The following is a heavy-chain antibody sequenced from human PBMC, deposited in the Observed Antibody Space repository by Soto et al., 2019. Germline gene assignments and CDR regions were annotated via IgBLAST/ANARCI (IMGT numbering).Heavy chain of an antibody. Sequence: GGSLRLSCAASGFTFSNAWMSWVRQAPGKGLEWVGRIKSKTDGGTTDYAAPVKGRFTISRDDSKNTLYLQMNSLKTEDTAVYYCTTDDGXSSTSCYTGVYYYGMDVWGQGTTVTVSS. J-gene: IGHJ6*02. CDR3: TTDDGXSSTSCYTGVYYYGMDV. CDR2: IKSKTDGGTT. V-gene: IGHV3-15*01. CDR1: GFTFSNAW. D-gene: IGHD2-2*02.